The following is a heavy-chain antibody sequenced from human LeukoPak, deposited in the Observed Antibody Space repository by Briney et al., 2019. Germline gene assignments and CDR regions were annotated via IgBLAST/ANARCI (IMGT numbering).Heavy chain of an antibody. CDR2: ISYDGSNK. Sequence: GGSLRLSCAASGFTFSSYSMNWVRQAPGKGLEWVAVISYDGSNKYYADSVKGRFTISRDNSKNTLYLQMNSLRAEDTAVYYCAKGRGVAAAVSNDAFDIWGQGTMVTVSS. J-gene: IGHJ3*02. V-gene: IGHV3-30*18. D-gene: IGHD6-13*01. CDR1: GFTFSSYS. CDR3: AKGRGVAAAVSNDAFDI.